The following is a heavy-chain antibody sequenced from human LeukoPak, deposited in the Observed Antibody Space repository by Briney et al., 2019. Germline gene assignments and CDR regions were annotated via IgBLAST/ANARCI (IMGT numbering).Heavy chain of an antibody. CDR2: IWYDGSNK. J-gene: IGHJ5*02. D-gene: IGHD3-16*02. Sequence: PGGSLRLSCAASGFTFSSYGMHWVRQAPGKGLEWVAVIWYDGSNKYYADSVKGRFTISRDNSKNTLYLQMNSLRAEDTAVYYCARDITGSYVWGSYRHAFDPWGQGTLVTVSS. CDR1: GFTFSSYG. CDR3: ARDITGSYVWGSYRHAFDP. V-gene: IGHV3-33*08.